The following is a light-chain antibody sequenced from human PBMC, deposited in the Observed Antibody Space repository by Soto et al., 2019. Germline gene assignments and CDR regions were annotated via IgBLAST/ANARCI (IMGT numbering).Light chain of an antibody. J-gene: IGKJ2*01. CDR2: AAS. V-gene: IGKV1-39*01. Sequence: DIQMTQYPSSLSASVGDRVTITCRASQSISSYLNWYQQKPGKAPKLLIYAASSLQSGVPSRFSGSGSGTDFTLTISSLQPEDFATYYCQQSYSTPPTFFQGTKLEIK. CDR3: QQSYSTPPT. CDR1: QSISSY.